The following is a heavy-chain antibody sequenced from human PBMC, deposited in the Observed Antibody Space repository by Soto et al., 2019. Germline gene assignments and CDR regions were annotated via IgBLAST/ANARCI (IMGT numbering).Heavy chain of an antibody. CDR3: ARDHSSEALVDTAMVSYYYYMDV. CDR1: GFTFSSYS. J-gene: IGHJ6*03. V-gene: IGHV3-21*01. CDR2: ISSSSSYI. Sequence: GGSLRLSCAASGFTFSSYSMNWVRQAPGKGLEWVSSISSSSSYIYYADSVKGRFTISRDNAKNSLYLQMNSLRAEDTAVYYCARDHSSEALVDTAMVSYYYYMDVWGKGTTVTVSS. D-gene: IGHD5-18*01.